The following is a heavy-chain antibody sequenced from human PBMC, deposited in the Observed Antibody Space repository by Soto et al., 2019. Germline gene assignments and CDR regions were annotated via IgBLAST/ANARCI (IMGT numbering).Heavy chain of an antibody. Sequence: QVQLVQSGAEVKKPGSSVKVSCKVSGGTFSNYAIDWVRLAPGHGLEWMGGIVPIFGTTYYTQKFQGRATIIADDSTTRAYLGRSSLRSEYTAIYYGARVEAVAGLYNYHGLDVWGQGTAVTVSS. D-gene: IGHD6-19*01. V-gene: IGHV1-69*12. CDR1: GGTFSNYA. CDR2: IVPIFGTT. CDR3: ARVEAVAGLYNYHGLDV. J-gene: IGHJ6*02.